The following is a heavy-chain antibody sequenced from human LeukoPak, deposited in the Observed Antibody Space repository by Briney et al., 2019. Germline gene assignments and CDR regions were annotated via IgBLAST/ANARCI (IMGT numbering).Heavy chain of an antibody. J-gene: IGHJ4*02. CDR3: ARGSDADGYYDSSGPIDY. CDR1: GYTFTSYG. D-gene: IGHD3-22*01. V-gene: IGHV1-18*01. CDR2: ISAYNGNT. Sequence: GASVKVSCKSSGYTFTSYGISWVRQAPGQGLEWMGWISAYNGNTNYAQKLQGRVTMTTDTSTSTAYMELRSLRSDDTAVYYCARGSDADGYYDSSGPIDYWGQGTLVTVSS.